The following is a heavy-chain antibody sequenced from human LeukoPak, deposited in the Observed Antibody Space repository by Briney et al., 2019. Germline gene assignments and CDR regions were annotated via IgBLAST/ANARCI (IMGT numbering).Heavy chain of an antibody. CDR2: IRYDGSNK. V-gene: IGHV3-30*02. Sequence: GGSLRLSCAASGFTFSSYGMHWVRQAPGKGLEWVALIRYDGSNKYHADSVKGRFTISRDNSKNTLYLQMNSLRAEDTAVYYCAKDRPGYSSSWYGIDAFDIWGQGTMVTVSS. CDR3: AKDRPGYSSSWYGIDAFDI. CDR1: GFTFSSYG. D-gene: IGHD6-13*01. J-gene: IGHJ3*02.